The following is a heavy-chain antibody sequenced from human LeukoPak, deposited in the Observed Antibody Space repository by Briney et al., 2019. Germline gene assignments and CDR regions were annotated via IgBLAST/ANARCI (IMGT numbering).Heavy chain of an antibody. J-gene: IGHJ4*02. D-gene: IGHD5-18*01. CDR3: AREGRGYSYAFEY. CDR1: GFTFSSYA. V-gene: IGHV3-74*01. CDR2: INSDGSST. Sequence: GGSLRLSCAASGFTFSSYAMSWVRQAPGKGLVWVSRINSDGSSTTYADSVKGRFTISRDNGQNTLYLQMNSLRAEDTAVYYCAREGRGYSYAFEYWGQGTLVTVSS.